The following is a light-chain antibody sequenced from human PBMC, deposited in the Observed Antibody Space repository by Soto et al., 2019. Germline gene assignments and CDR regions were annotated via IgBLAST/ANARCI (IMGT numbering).Light chain of an antibody. CDR3: SSYAGSNNFDV. J-gene: IGLJ1*01. V-gene: IGLV2-8*01. CDR2: EVL. CDR1: SSDVGGYNY. Sequence: QSVLTQPPSASGSPGQSVTISCTGTSSDVGGYNYVSWYQQHPGKAPKLMIYEVLKRLSGVPFRFSGSKSGNTASLTVSGLQAEDEADYYCSSYAGSNNFDVFGTGTKVTVL.